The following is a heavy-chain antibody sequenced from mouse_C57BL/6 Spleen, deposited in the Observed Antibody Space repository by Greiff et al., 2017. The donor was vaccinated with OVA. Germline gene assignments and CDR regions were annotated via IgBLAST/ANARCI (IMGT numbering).Heavy chain of an antibody. Sequence: EVMLVESEGGLVQPGSSMTLSCTASGFTFSDYYMAWVRQVPEKGLEWVANINYDGSSTYYLDSLKIRFIISTDNAKNILYLQMCILKSEETATYECARDRGYYGNYGGGCDYWGQGTTLTVSS. CDR2: INYDGSST. V-gene: IGHV5-16*01. CDR3: ARDRGYYGNYGGGCDY. CDR1: GFTFSDYY. J-gene: IGHJ2*01. D-gene: IGHD2-1*01.